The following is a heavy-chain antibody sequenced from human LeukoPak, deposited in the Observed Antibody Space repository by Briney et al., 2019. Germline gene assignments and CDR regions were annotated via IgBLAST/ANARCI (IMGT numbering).Heavy chain of an antibody. J-gene: IGHJ4*02. Sequence: GASVKVSCKVSGYTLTELSMHWVRQAPGKGLEWMGVFDPEDGETIYAQKFQGRVTMTEDTSTDTAYMELSSLRSEDTAVYYCATAHPPYYFDTSGYDYWGQGTLVTVSS. CDR3: ATAHPPYYFDTSGYDY. D-gene: IGHD3-22*01. CDR1: GYTLTELS. CDR2: FDPEDGET. V-gene: IGHV1-24*01.